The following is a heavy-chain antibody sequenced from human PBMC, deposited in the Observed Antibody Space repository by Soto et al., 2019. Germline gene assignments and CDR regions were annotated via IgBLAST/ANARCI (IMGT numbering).Heavy chain of an antibody. D-gene: IGHD6-13*01. J-gene: IGHJ1*01. CDR1: GFAFSGSA. CDR2: ISGSGGST. V-gene: IGHV3-23*01. Sequence: GGSLRLSCAASGFAFSGSAMYWVRQAPGKGLEWVSAISGSGGSTYYADSVKGRFTISRDNSKNTLYLQMNSRRAEDTAVYYCAKGILAAAGKTTGYFQNWGQGTLVTVSS. CDR3: AKGILAAAGKTTGYFQN.